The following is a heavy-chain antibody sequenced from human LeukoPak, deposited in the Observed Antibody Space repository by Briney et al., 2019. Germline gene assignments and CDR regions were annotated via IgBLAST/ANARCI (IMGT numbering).Heavy chain of an antibody. V-gene: IGHV3-11*05. CDR2: ISSSSSYT. J-gene: IGHJ4*02. D-gene: IGHD6-13*01. CDR1: GFTFSDYY. Sequence: GGSLRLSCAASGFTFSDYYMSWIRQAPGKGLEWVSYISSSSSYTNYADSVKGRFTISRDNAKSSLYLQMNSLRAEDTAVYYCARDWGRRGIAAAGTPGDYWGQGTLVTVSS. CDR3: ARDWGRRGIAAAGTPGDY.